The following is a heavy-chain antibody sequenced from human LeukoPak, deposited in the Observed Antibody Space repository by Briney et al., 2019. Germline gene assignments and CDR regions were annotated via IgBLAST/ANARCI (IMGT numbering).Heavy chain of an antibody. CDR2: IYYSGST. CDR1: GVSIRSSTYY. D-gene: IGHD3-16*01. J-gene: IGHJ6*03. Sequence: SETLSLTCTVSGVSIRSSTYYWGWIRQPPGKGLEWIGSIYYSGSTYYNPSLKSRVTISVDTSKNQFSLKLSSVTAADTAVYYCFGGRFEDYYYYYYMDVWGKGTTVTISS. V-gene: IGHV4-39*01. CDR3: FGGRFEDYYYYYYMDV.